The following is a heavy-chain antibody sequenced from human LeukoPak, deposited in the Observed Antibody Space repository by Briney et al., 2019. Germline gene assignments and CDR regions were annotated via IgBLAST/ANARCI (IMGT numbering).Heavy chain of an antibody. J-gene: IGHJ4*02. CDR1: GFTFSTYA. CDR2: ISVSGENT. V-gene: IGHV3-23*01. D-gene: IGHD3-10*01. CDR3: AKYCSGTYYNGLH. Sequence: GRSLRLSCAASGFTFSTYAMTWVRQAPGKGLQWVSTISVSGENTYYADSVKGRFTISRDISKSTLYLQMNSLRDEDTALYYCAKYCSGTYYNGLHWGQGTLVTVSS.